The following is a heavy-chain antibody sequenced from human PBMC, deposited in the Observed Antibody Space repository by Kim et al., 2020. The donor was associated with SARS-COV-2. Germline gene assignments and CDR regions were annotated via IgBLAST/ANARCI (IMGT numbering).Heavy chain of an antibody. J-gene: IGHJ4*02. CDR3: ARGYSGPVDFDY. Sequence: RYSPSCQGQVTITADKSISTAYLQWSSLEASDTAMYYCARGYSGPVDFDYWGQGTLVTVSS. D-gene: IGHD5-12*01. V-gene: IGHV5-51*01.